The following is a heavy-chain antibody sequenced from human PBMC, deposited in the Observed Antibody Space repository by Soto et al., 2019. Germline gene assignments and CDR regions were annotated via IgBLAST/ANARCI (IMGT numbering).Heavy chain of an antibody. Sequence: HPGGSLRLSCAASGFTVSSYWMSWVRQAPGKGLEWVANIKQDGSEKYYVDSVKGRFTISRDNAKNSLYLQMNSLRAEDTAVYYCARFGWYYFDYWGQGTLVTVSS. CDR1: GFTVSSYW. D-gene: IGHD3-10*01. V-gene: IGHV3-7*05. CDR3: ARFGWYYFDY. CDR2: IKQDGSEK. J-gene: IGHJ4*02.